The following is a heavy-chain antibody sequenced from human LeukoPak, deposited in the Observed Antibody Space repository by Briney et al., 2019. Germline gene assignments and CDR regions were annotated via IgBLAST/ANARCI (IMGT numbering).Heavy chain of an antibody. CDR3: ARLATVPSGGFDY. J-gene: IGHJ4*02. CDR2: IYYSGST. D-gene: IGHD4-17*01. CDR1: GGSISSGGYY. Sequence: SETLSLTCTVSGGSISSGGYYWSWIRQHPGKGLEWIGYIYYSGSTYYNPSLKSRVTISVDTSKNQFSLNLSSVTAADTAVYYCARLATVPSGGFDYWGQGTLVTVSS. V-gene: IGHV4-31*03.